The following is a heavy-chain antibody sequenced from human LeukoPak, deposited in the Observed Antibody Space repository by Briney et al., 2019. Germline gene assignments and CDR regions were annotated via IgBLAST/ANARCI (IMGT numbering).Heavy chain of an antibody. D-gene: IGHD2/OR15-2a*01. Sequence: GGSLRLSCVASGFTFSGHGMPWVRQAPGKGLEWVAVIWANGITKHYADSVKGRFTISRDNSRSTLYLQMTSLTAEDTAIYYSARAASFYADDYWGQGTQVTVSS. CDR3: ARAASFYADDY. J-gene: IGHJ4*02. CDR1: GFTFSGHG. CDR2: IWANGITK. V-gene: IGHV3-33*01.